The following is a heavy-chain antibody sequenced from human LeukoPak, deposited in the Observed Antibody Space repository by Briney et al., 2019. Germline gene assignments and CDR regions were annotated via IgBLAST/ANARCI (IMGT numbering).Heavy chain of an antibody. CDR1: EFTFSSYA. CDR3: ARDPSISGIP. J-gene: IGHJ5*02. V-gene: IGHV3-30*04. CDR2: ISYDGSNK. Sequence: PGGSLRLSCAASEFTFSSYAMHWVRQAPGKGLEWVAVISYDGSNKYYADSVKGRFTISRDNSKNTLYLQMNSLRAEDTAVYYCARDPSISGIPWGQGTLVTVSS. D-gene: IGHD6-13*01.